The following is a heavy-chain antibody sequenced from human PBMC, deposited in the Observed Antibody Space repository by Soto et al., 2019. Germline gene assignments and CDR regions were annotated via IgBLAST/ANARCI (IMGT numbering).Heavy chain of an antibody. V-gene: IGHV3-33*01. CDR1: GFTFSSYG. CDR3: ARVKIVGAKYYYYGMDV. CDR2: IWYDGSNK. Sequence: GSLRLSCAASGFTFSSYGMHWVRQAPGKGLEWVAVIWYDGSNKYYADSVKGRFTISRDNSKNTLYLQMNSLRAEDTAVYYCARVKIVGAKYYYYGMDVWGQGTTVTVSS. D-gene: IGHD1-26*01. J-gene: IGHJ6*02.